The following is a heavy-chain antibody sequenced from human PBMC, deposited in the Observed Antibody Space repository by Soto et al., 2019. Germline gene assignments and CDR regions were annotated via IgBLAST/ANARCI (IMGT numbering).Heavy chain of an antibody. J-gene: IGHJ6*02. CDR3: ARGELESKVNYYYYAMDV. Sequence: PSETLSLTCTVSGGSVSSGSNYWSWIRQPPGKGLEWIGYIDYSGSSNYNPPLKSRVTISVDTSKNQFSLKLSSVTAADTAVYYCARGELESKVNYYYYAMDVWGQGTTVTVYS. D-gene: IGHD3-10*01. V-gene: IGHV4-61*01. CDR1: GGSVSSGSNY. CDR2: IDYSGSS.